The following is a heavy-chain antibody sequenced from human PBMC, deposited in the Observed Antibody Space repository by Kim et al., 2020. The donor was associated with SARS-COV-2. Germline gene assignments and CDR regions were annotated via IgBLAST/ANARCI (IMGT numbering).Heavy chain of an antibody. Sequence: GGSLRLSCAASGFTFSSYSMNWVRQAPGKGLEWVSSISSSSSYIYYADSVKGRFTISRDNAKNSLYLQMNSLRAEDTAVYYCARDSASIAARQKWYYYYGMDVWGQGTTVTVSS. J-gene: IGHJ6*02. D-gene: IGHD6-6*01. CDR2: ISSSSSYI. CDR1: GFTFSSYS. V-gene: IGHV3-21*01. CDR3: ARDSASIAARQKWYYYYGMDV.